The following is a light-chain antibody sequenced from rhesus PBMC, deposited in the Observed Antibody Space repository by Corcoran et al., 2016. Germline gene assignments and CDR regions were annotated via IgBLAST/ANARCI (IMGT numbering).Light chain of an antibody. CDR2: KAS. CDR1: QSISSW. J-gene: IGKJ4*01. Sequence: DIQMTQSPSSLSASVGDTVTITCRARQSISSWLAWYQQKPGKAPRLLIYKASTLQSGVPSRFSGSGSGTDFTLTINSLQSEDFATYYCQQYSSSPLTFGGGTKVEIK. CDR3: QQYSSSPLT. V-gene: IGKV1-22*01.